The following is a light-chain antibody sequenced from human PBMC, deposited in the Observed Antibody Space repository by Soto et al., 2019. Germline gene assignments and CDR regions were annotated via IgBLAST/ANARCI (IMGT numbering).Light chain of an antibody. J-gene: IGKJ1*01. CDR1: QSVSGSD. Sequence: TQSPATLSVSPGERATLSCRASQSVSGSDLAWYQQKPGQAPRLLISGVSNRATGTPDRFSGSGSGTDFTLAISSLEPEDFAVFYCHQYGTSPPTFGPGTNVDI. CDR2: GVS. V-gene: IGKV3-20*01. CDR3: HQYGTSPPT.